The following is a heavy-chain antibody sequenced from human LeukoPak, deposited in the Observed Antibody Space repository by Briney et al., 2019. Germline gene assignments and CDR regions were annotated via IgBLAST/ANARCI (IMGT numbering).Heavy chain of an antibody. CDR2: IRYDGSNK. V-gene: IGHV3-30*02. CDR1: GFTFSSYG. J-gene: IGHJ3*02. CDR3: AKDRGYDPRGAFDI. Sequence: PGGSLRLSCAASGFTFSSYGIHWVRQAPGKGLEWVAFIRYDGSNKYYADSVKGRFTISRDNSKNTLYLQMNSLRAEDTAVYYCAKDRGYDPRGAFDIWGQGTMVTVSS. D-gene: IGHD5-12*01.